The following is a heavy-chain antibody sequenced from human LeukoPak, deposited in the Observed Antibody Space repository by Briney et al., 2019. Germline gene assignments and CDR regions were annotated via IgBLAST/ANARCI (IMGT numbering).Heavy chain of an antibody. V-gene: IGHV4-39*07. D-gene: IGHD1-26*01. CDR2: IYYSGST. Sequence: SQTLSLTCTVSGGPLSSSSYYWGWIRQPPGKRLEWIGSIYYSGSTYYNPSLKSRVTISVDTSKNQFSLKLSSVTAADTAVYYCAREAGGAAWTDAFDIWGQGTMVTVSS. CDR3: AREAGGAAWTDAFDI. J-gene: IGHJ3*02. CDR1: GGPLSSSSYY.